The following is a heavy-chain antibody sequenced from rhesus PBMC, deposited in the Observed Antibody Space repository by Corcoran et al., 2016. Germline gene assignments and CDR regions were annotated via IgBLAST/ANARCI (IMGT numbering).Heavy chain of an antibody. J-gene: IGHJ4*01. Sequence: QVQLQESGPGLVKPSETLSLTCAVSGGSFSGYSWGWIRQPPGKGLEWFGDISGSSGGTDYNPSLKSRVTISTDTSKNQFSLKLSSVTAADTAVYYCARPGRTGVITPFDYWGQGVLVTVSS. CDR2: ISGSSGGT. CDR3: ARPGRTGVITPFDY. CDR1: GGSFSGYS. V-gene: IGHV4-165*01. D-gene: IGHD3-22*01.